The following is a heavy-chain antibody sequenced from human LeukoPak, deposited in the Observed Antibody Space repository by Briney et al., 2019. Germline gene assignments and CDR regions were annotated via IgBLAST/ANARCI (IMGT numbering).Heavy chain of an antibody. CDR1: GYTFTSYY. D-gene: IGHD3-3*01. CDR2: INPSGGST. Sequence: ASVKVSCKASGYTFTSYYMHWVRQAPGQGLEWMGIINPSGGSTSYAQKFQGRVTMTRDMSTSTVYMELSSLRSEDTAVYYCARNLGVNYYYMDVWGKGTTVTVSS. CDR3: ARNLGVNYYYMDV. J-gene: IGHJ6*03. V-gene: IGHV1-46*01.